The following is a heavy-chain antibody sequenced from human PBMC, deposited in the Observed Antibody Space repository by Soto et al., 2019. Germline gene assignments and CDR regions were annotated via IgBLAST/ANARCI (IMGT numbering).Heavy chain of an antibody. V-gene: IGHV3-23*01. CDR3: AKVYSDFWSGYPYYFDY. Sequence: GGSLRLSCAASGFTFSTYAMNWVRQAPGKGLEWVSAIGGRRSDTYYADSVKGRFTISRDNSKSTLYLQMNSLRAEDTAVYYCAKVYSDFWSGYPYYFDYWGQGTLVTVSS. CDR1: GFTFSTYA. D-gene: IGHD3-3*01. CDR2: IGGRRSDT. J-gene: IGHJ4*02.